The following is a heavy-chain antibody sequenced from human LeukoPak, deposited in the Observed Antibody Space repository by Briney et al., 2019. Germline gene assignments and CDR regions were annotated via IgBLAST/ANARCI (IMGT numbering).Heavy chain of an antibody. V-gene: IGHV3-21*01. Sequence: TGGSLRLSCAASGFTFSSYSMNWVRQAPGKGLEWVSSISNSSSYIYYADSVKGRFTISRDNSKNTLYLLMNSLRAEDTAVYYCATQAGRGNWKDYMDVWGKGTTVTVSS. CDR3: ATQAGRGNWKDYMDV. CDR1: GFTFSSYS. J-gene: IGHJ6*03. D-gene: IGHD1-1*01. CDR2: ISNSSSYI.